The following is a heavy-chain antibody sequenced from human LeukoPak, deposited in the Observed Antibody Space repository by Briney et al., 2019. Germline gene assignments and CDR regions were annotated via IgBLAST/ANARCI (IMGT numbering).Heavy chain of an antibody. CDR3: ARDLSAAFDF. Sequence: GTSLRLSCAASGFPFSSYGMHWVRQAPGKGLEWVARLVYDARSDYAKSVKGRFSISRDDSKNTLFLDMSNLRVEDTALYYCARDLSAAFDFWGQGVLVTVSS. J-gene: IGHJ4*02. V-gene: IGHV3-33*01. D-gene: IGHD6-25*01. CDR1: GFPFSSYG. CDR2: LVYDARS.